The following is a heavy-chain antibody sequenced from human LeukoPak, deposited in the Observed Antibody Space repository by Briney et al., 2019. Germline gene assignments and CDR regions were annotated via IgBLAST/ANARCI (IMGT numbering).Heavy chain of an antibody. CDR3: ARAGYCSRTSCSYYMDV. D-gene: IGHD2-2*01. V-gene: IGHV4-30-4*01. Sequence: PSETLSLTCTVSGGSISSGDYYWSWIRQPPGKGLEWIGYIYYSGSTYYNPSLKSRVTISVDTSKNQFSLKLSSVTAADTAVYYCARAGYCSRTSCSYYMDVWGKGAAVTVSS. CDR2: IYYSGST. J-gene: IGHJ6*03. CDR1: GGSISSGDYY.